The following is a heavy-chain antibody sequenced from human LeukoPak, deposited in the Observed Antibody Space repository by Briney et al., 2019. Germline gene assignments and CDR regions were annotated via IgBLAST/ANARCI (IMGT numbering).Heavy chain of an antibody. Sequence: GESLRLPCAASGFAFSRYSMNWVRQAPGKGLEWVSSISPDSNHIYYADSVRGRFTMSRDDSQNSLHLRMNSLRADDTAVYYCTRLLLESSPPNDFWGQGTLVAVSS. J-gene: IGHJ4*02. D-gene: IGHD3-3*01. CDR1: GFAFSRYS. V-gene: IGHV3-21*01. CDR2: ISPDSNHI. CDR3: TRLLLESSPPNDF.